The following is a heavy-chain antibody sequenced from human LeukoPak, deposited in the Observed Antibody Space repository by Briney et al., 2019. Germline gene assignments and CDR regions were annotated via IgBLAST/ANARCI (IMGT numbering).Heavy chain of an antibody. CDR1: GFTFSTYW. CDR3: ARYIAAAAKLDY. Sequence: PGGSLRLSCAASGFTFSTYWMSWVRQAPGQGLDWVANIKQDGSEKNYVDSVKGRFTISRDNAKKSQYLQMNSLRGEDTAVYYCARYIAAAAKLDYWGQGTLVTVSS. V-gene: IGHV3-7*04. CDR2: IKQDGSEK. J-gene: IGHJ4*02. D-gene: IGHD6-13*01.